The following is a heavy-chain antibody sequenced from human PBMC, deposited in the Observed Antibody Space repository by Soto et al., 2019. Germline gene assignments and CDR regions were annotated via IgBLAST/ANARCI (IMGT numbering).Heavy chain of an antibody. Sequence: PSETLSLTCTVSGGSISSSSYYWGWIRQPPGKGLEWIGSIYYSGSTYYNPSLKSRVTISVDTSKNQFSLKLSSVTAADTAVYYCARHGVGIFGVVIIPNWFDPWGQGTLVT. J-gene: IGHJ5*02. CDR1: GGSISSSSYY. V-gene: IGHV4-39*01. CDR2: IYYSGST. D-gene: IGHD3-3*01. CDR3: ARHGVGIFGVVIIPNWFDP.